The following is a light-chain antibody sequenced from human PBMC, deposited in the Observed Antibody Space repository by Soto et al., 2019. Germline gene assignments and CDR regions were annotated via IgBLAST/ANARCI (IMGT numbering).Light chain of an antibody. J-gene: IGLJ2*01. CDR1: NIGSKG. V-gene: IGLV3-21*01. CDR2: SDT. CDR3: QVWDSGSAHVL. Sequence: SYELTQPPSVSVAPGETARISCGGNNIGSKGVHWYQQKPGQAPVLVIYSDTDLPPVIPERFSGSNSANMATLTISRVEAGDEADYYCQVWDSGSAHVLFGGGHKLTVL.